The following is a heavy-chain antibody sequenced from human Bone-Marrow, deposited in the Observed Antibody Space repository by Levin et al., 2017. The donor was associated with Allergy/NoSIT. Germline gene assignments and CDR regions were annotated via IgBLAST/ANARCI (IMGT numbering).Heavy chain of an antibody. CDR2: IRSKAYGGTT. J-gene: IGHJ4*02. CDR3: TRAGSGSYYHTLFDY. V-gene: IGHV3-49*03. CDR1: GFTFGDYA. Sequence: PGGSLRLSCTASGFTFGDYAMSWFRQAPGKGLEWVGFIRSKAYGGTTEYAASVKGRFTISRDDSKSIAYLQMNSLKTEDTAVYYCTRAGSGSYYHTLFDYWGQGTLVTVSS. D-gene: IGHD3-10*01.